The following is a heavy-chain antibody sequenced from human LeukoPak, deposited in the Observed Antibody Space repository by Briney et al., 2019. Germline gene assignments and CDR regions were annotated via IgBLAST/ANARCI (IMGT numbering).Heavy chain of an antibody. Sequence: GESLKISCKGSGYSFTSYWIGWVRQMPGKSLEWMGIIYPGDSDTRYSPSFQGQVTISADKSISTAYLQWSSLKASDTAMYYCARRGAVAGTRLGMDVWGQGTTVTVS. D-gene: IGHD6-19*01. CDR3: ARRGAVAGTRLGMDV. CDR1: GYSFTSYW. CDR2: IYPGDSDT. J-gene: IGHJ6*02. V-gene: IGHV5-51*01.